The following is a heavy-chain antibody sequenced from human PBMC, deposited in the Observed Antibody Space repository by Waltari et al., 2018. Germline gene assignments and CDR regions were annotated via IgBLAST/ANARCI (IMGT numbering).Heavy chain of an antibody. D-gene: IGHD3-16*01. CDR3: AKDVEGELYYFDN. CDR1: GFSFSSFA. CDR2: VGFDGRNK. Sequence: VQLVESGGGVVQPGRSLRLSCAASGFSFSSFAMHWVRRSPGKGLDWGGVVGFDGRNKFYAESVKCRFTISRDNSKNTLYLQMESLRAEDTAIYYCAKDVEGELYYFDNWGQGTLVTVSS. V-gene: IGHV3-30*18. J-gene: IGHJ4*02.